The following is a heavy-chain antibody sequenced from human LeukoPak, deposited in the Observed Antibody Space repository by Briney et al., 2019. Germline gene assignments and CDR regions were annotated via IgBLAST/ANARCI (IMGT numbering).Heavy chain of an antibody. CDR2: ISYDGSNK. V-gene: IGHV3-30-3*01. J-gene: IGHJ4*02. D-gene: IGHD4-17*01. CDR3: EGTLGTTVTTANFDY. CDR1: GFTFSSYA. Sequence: GGSLRLSCAASGFTFSSYAMHWVRQAPGKGLEWVAVISYDGSNKYYADSVKGRFTISRDNSKNTLYLQMNSLRAEDTAVYYCEGTLGTTVTTANFDYWGQGTLVTVSS.